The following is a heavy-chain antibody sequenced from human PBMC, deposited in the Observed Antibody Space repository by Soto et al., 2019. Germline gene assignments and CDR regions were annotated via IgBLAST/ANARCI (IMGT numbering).Heavy chain of an antibody. Sequence: EAQLLESGGGLVQPGGSLRLSCAASGFTFSNYAMSWVRQAPGKGLEWVSSIHGSGAGTYYTDSVKGRFTVSRDDSKKTLYLQMSSLTVDDTAVYYCARDAVTVNGQWDYFDPWGQGTLVSDSS. D-gene: IGHD2-21*02. CDR3: ARDAVTVNGQWDYFDP. V-gene: IGHV3-23*01. J-gene: IGHJ5*02. CDR1: GFTFSNYA. CDR2: IHGSGAGT.